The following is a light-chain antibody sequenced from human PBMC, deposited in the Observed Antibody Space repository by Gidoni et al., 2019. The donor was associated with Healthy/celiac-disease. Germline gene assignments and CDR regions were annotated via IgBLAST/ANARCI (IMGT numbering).Light chain of an antibody. CDR3: QQSYSTSWT. CDR1: QSISSY. CDR2: AAS. V-gene: IGKV1-39*01. Sequence: DIQMTQSPSSLSASVGDRVTITCRASQSISSYLNWYQQKPGQAPKLLIYAASSLQSGVPSRFSGSGSGTDFTPTISSLQPEDFATYYCQQSYSTSWTFGQGTKVEIK. J-gene: IGKJ1*01.